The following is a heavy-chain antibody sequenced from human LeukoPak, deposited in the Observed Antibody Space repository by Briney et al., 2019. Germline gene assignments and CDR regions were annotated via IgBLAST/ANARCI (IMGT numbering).Heavy chain of an antibody. J-gene: IGHJ4*02. CDR1: GGSISSSSYY. V-gene: IGHV4-39*07. CDR2: IYYSGST. CDR3: ARVPRGYFDY. Sequence: SETPSLTCTVSGGSISSSSYYWGWIRQPPGKGLEWIGSIYYSGSTYYNPSLKSRVTISVDTSKNQFSLKLSSVTAADTAVYYCARVPRGYFDYWGQGTLVTVSS. D-gene: IGHD1-26*01.